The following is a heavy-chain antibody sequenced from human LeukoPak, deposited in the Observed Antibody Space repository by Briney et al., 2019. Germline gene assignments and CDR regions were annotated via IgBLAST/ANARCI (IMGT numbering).Heavy chain of an antibody. CDR2: ISSSGGRT. J-gene: IGHJ4*02. D-gene: IGHD6-19*01. Sequence: GGSLRLSCAASGFTFSSYAMSWVRQAPGKGLEWVSAISSSGGRTSYVDSVKGRFTISRDNSKNTLYLQMNSLRAEDTAVYYCAKDGREQWLVPYYFDYWGQGALVTVSS. V-gene: IGHV3-23*01. CDR3: AKDGREQWLVPYYFDY. CDR1: GFTFSSYA.